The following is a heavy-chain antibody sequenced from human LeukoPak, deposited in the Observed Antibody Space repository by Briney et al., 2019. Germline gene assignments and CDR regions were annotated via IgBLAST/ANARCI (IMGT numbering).Heavy chain of an antibody. CDR3: ARESYYYDSSGYLPFDY. CDR1: GFTFSDYY. V-gene: IGHV3-66*01. J-gene: IGHJ4*02. Sequence: GGSLRLSCAASGFTFSDYYMSWIRQAPGKGLEWVSVIYSGGSTYYADSVKGRFTISRDNSKNTLYLQMNSLRAEDTAVYYCARESYYYDSSGYLPFDYWGQGTLVTVSS. CDR2: IYSGGST. D-gene: IGHD3-22*01.